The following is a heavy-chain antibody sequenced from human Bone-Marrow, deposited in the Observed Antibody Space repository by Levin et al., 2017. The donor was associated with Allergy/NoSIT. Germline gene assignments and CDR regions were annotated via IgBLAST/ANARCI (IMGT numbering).Heavy chain of an antibody. V-gene: IGHV1-8*01. CDR1: GYTFTSYD. CDR2: MNPNSGNT. D-gene: IGHD2-15*01. Sequence: GESLKISCKTSGYTFTSYDINWVRQAPGQGLEWMGWMNPNSGNTGYAQKFQGRVTMTRDTSISTAYMDLGSLVSDDTAVYYCARTYCSGGSCSGVFDYWGQGTLVTVSS. CDR3: ARTYCSGGSCSGVFDY. J-gene: IGHJ4*02.